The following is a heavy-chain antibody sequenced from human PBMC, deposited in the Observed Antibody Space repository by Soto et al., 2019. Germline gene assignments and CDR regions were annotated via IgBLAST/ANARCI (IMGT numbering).Heavy chain of an antibody. CDR3: ARGGSEMVFDY. D-gene: IGHD3-10*01. Sequence: GGSLRLSCAASGFTFSSYGMHWVRQAPGKGLEWVAVIWYDGSNKYYADSVKGRFTISRDNSKNTLYLQMNSLRAEDTAVYYCARGGSEMVFDYWGQGTLVTVSS. CDR2: IWYDGSNK. V-gene: IGHV3-33*01. J-gene: IGHJ4*02. CDR1: GFTFSSYG.